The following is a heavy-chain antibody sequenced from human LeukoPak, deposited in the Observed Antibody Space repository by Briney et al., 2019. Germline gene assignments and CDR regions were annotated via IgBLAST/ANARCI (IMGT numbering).Heavy chain of an antibody. CDR3: ARGPGLQLWSDAFDI. Sequence: GASVKVSCKASGYTFTGYYMHWVRQAPGQGLEWMGWINPNSGGTNYAQKFQGRVTMTRDTSISTAYMELSRLRSDDTAVYYCARGPGLQLWSDAFDIWGQGTMVTVSS. V-gene: IGHV1-2*02. J-gene: IGHJ3*02. CDR2: INPNSGGT. CDR1: GYTFTGYY. D-gene: IGHD5-18*01.